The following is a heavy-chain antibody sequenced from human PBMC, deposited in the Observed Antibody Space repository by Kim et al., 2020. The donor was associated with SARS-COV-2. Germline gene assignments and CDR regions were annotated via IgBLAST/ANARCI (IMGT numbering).Heavy chain of an antibody. Sequence: SETLSLTCAVSGGSISSSNWWSWVRQPPGKGLECIGEIYHSGSTNYNPSLKSRVTISVDKSKNQFSLKLSSVTAADTAVYYCAGTTLAYCGGDCYDAIDIWGQGTLVTVSS. J-gene: IGHJ3*02. D-gene: IGHD2-21*02. V-gene: IGHV4-4*02. CDR3: AGTTLAYCGGDCYDAIDI. CDR1: GGSISSSNW. CDR2: IYHSGST.